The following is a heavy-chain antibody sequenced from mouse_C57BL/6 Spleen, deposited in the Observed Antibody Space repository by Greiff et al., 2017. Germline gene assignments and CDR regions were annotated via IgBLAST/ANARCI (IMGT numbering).Heavy chain of an antibody. CDR1: GFTFSSYA. CDR2: ISDGGGYT. V-gene: IGHV5-4*01. CDR3: ARTVVAFDY. Sequence: EVHLVESGGGLVKPGGSLKLSCAASGFTFSSYAMSWVRQTPEKRLEWVATISDGGGYTYYPDNVKGRFTISRDNAKNNLYLQMSHLKSEDTAMYYCARTVVAFDYWGQGTTLTVSS. D-gene: IGHD1-1*01. J-gene: IGHJ2*01.